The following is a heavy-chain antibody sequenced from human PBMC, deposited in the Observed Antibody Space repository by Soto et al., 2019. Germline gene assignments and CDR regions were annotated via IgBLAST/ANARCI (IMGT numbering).Heavy chain of an antibody. CDR3: ASSSGNSYGYPGAFDI. CDR2: IYYSGST. D-gene: IGHD5-18*01. Sequence: SETLSLTCTVSGGSISSYYWSWIRQPPGKGLEWIGYIYYSGSTNYNPSLKSRVTISVDTSKNQFSVKLSSVTAADTAVYYCASSSGNSYGYPGAFDIWDQGTMVTVS. V-gene: IGHV4-59*01. J-gene: IGHJ3*02. CDR1: GGSISSYY.